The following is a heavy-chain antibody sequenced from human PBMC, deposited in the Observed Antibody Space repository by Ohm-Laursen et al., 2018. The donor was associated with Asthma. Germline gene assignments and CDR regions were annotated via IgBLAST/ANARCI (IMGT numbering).Heavy chain of an antibody. Sequence: GTLSLTWTVSGGSISSYYWSWIRQPPGKGLEWIGYIYYSGSTNYNPSLKSRVTISVDTSKNQFSLKLSSVTAADTAVYYCARVTSTIFGVVGAFDIWGQGTMVTVSS. CDR3: ARVTSTIFGVVGAFDI. V-gene: IGHV4-59*01. CDR2: IYYSGST. J-gene: IGHJ3*02. CDR1: GGSISSYY. D-gene: IGHD3-3*01.